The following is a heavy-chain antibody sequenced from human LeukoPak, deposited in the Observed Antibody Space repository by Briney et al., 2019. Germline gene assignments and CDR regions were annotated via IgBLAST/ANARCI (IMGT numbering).Heavy chain of an antibody. CDR3: ARDSTRFDY. CDR2: IYYSGST. CDR1: GGSISSYY. Sequence: SETLSLTCTVSGGSISSYYWSWIRQPPGKGLEWIGYIYYSGSTNYNPSLKSRVTISVDTSKNQFSLKLTSLTAADTAVYYCARDSTRFDYWGQGTLVTVSS. J-gene: IGHJ4*02. V-gene: IGHV4-59*01.